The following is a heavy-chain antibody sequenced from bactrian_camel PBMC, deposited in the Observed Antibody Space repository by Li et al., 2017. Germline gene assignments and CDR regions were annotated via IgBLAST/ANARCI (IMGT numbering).Heavy chain of an antibody. V-gene: IGHV3S42*01. D-gene: IGHD4*01. CDR1: GDTSGSSC. CDR2: IDHNGVT. Sequence: EVQLVESGGGSVQTGGSLRLSCAASGDTSGSSCMGWFRQAPGQPREGIATIDHNGVTSYRQTVKGRFTISKDHAKNTLYLQMDNLKPEDTAMYYCAAEDLATIFVCHIVKPFAHWGQGTQVTVS. J-gene: IGHJ4*01. CDR3: AAEDLATIFVCHIVKPFAH.